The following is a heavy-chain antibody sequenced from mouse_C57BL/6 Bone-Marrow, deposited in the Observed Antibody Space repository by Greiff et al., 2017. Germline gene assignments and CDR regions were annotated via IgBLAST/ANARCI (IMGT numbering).Heavy chain of an antibody. J-gene: IGHJ4*01. V-gene: IGHV1-56*01. CDR2: IFPGSGST. D-gene: IGHD1-1*01. CDR3: ARDYVSSFYDAMDY. Sequence: VQLQQSGPELVRPGASVKISCKAPGYTFTSHWMQWVRQRPGQGLEWIGEIFPGSGSTYYNEKFKGKATLTVDTSSSTAYMQLSSLTSEDSAVYFCARDYVSSFYDAMDYWGQGTSVTVSS. CDR1: GYTFTSHW.